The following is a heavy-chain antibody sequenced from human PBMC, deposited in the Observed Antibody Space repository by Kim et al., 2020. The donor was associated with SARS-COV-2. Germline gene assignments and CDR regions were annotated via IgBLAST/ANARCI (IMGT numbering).Heavy chain of an antibody. J-gene: IGHJ4*02. CDR2: IDWDDDK. CDR3: ARLAVAGKYFDY. D-gene: IGHD6-19*01. V-gene: IGHV2-70*11. Sequence: SGPTLVNPTQTLTLTCTFSGFSLSTSGMCVSWIRQPPGKALEWLARIDWDDDKYYSTSLKTRLTISKDTSKNQVVLTMTNMDPVDTATYYCARLAVAGKYFDYWGQGTLVTVSS. CDR1: GFSLSTSGMC.